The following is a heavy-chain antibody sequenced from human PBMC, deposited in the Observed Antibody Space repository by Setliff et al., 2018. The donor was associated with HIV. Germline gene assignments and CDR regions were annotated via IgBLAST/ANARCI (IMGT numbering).Heavy chain of an antibody. CDR2: INHSGST. J-gene: IGHJ3*02. CDR3: ASTASGWFDAFDI. Sequence: PSETLSLTCAVYGGSISGYYWSWIRQSPGKGLEWIGEINHSGSTNFSPSLKSRVTISVDTSKNQFSLKLSSVTAADTAVYYCASTASGWFDAFDIWGQGTMVTVSS. D-gene: IGHD6-19*01. V-gene: IGHV4-34*01. CDR1: GGSISGYY.